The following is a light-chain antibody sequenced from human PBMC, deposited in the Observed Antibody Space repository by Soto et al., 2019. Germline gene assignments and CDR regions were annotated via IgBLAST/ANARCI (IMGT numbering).Light chain of an antibody. CDR2: AAS. CDR3: QNSNSAPQP. CDR1: QSISSY. V-gene: IGKV1-39*01. J-gene: IGKJ1*01. Sequence: EIQMTLSPASVSASRGDRVTITCRASQSISSYLNWYQQQPGKPPKLLIYAASSLQSGVPSRFSGSGSGTDFTLTISSLQPEDVTTYYCQNSNSAPQPFGQRTK.